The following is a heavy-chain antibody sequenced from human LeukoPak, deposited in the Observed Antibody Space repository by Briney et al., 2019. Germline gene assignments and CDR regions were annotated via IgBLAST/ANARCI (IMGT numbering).Heavy chain of an antibody. CDR2: IYSAGST. D-gene: IGHD6-19*01. J-gene: IGHJ4*02. CDR3: ATSKYSSGWYYFEY. Sequence: PGGSLRLSCAASAITVSSNFMTWVRQAPGKGLEWVSVIYSAGSTDYADSVKGRFTISSDSSKNTLYLQMNSLRAEDTAVYYCATSKYSSGWYYFEYWGQGTLVTVSS. V-gene: IGHV3-66*01. CDR1: AITVSSNF.